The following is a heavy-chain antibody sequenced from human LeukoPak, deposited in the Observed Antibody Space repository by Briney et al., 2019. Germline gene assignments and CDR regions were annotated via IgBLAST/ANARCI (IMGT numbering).Heavy chain of an antibody. CDR3: ARLYRGYDILTSYSYYYYYYMDV. D-gene: IGHD3-9*01. Sequence: SETLSLTCAVYGGSFSGYYWSWIRQPPGKGLEWIGEINHSGSTNYNPSLKSRVTISVDTSKNQFSLKLSSVTAADTAVYYCARLYRGYDILTSYSYYYYYYMDVWGKGTTVTVSS. CDR2: INHSGST. V-gene: IGHV4-34*01. J-gene: IGHJ6*03. CDR1: GGSFSGYY.